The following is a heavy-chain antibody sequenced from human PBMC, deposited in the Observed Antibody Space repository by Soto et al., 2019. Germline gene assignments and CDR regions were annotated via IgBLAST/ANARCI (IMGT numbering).Heavy chain of an antibody. CDR1: GFPFDDYA. CDR3: AKDMGGATTSPTRGMDV. D-gene: IGHD1-26*01. V-gene: IGHV3-9*01. J-gene: IGHJ6*02. Sequence: SLRLSCAASGFPFDDYAMHWVRQAPGKGLEWVSGISWNSGSIGYADSVKGRFTISRDNAKNSLYLQMNSLRAEDTALYYCAKDMGGATTSPTRGMDVWGQGTTVTVSS. CDR2: ISWNSGSI.